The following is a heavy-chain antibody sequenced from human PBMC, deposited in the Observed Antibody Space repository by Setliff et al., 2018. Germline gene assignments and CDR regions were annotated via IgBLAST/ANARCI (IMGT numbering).Heavy chain of an antibody. D-gene: IGHD2-15*01. J-gene: IGHJ4*02. CDR1: GGSISTYY. Sequence: SETLSLTCTVSGGSISTYYWSWIRQPPGKGLEYIGYVYYSGTANYSPSLKSRVIISVDTSKNQFSLNLRSVTAADTAVYYCAREVYCSGGRCYGQMPAALGHWGQGTLVTVS. CDR3: AREVYCSGGRCYGQMPAALGH. CDR2: VYYSGTA. V-gene: IGHV4-59*01.